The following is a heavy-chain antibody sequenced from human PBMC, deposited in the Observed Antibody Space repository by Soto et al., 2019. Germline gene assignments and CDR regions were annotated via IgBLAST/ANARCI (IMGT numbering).Heavy chain of an antibody. CDR2: ISYDGSNK. CDR3: AEPTVKEGYFDL. J-gene: IGHJ2*01. CDR1: GFTFSSYG. V-gene: IGHV3-30*18. Sequence: QVQLVESGGGVVQPGRSLRLSCAASGFTFSSYGMHWVRQAPGKGLEWVAVISYDGSNKYYADSVKGRFTISRDNSKNTLYLQMNSLRAEDTAVYYCAEPTVKEGYFDLWGRGTLVTVSS. D-gene: IGHD4-17*01.